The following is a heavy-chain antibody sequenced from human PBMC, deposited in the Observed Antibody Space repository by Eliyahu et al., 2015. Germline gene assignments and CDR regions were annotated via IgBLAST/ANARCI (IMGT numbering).Heavy chain of an antibody. CDR1: GYTFTTFW. D-gene: IGHD3-16*02. CDR2: IHPGDSAT. CDR3: ASTYDYTWGTYHPLGI. J-gene: IGHJ4*02. V-gene: IGHV5-51*01. Sequence: EVQLVQSGAEVXKPXESLKIXCXVXGYTFTTFWXAWXRHXRAQGLEGMGIIHPGDSATRYSPSFQGQVTISVDKSISTAYLQWSSLKASDTAIYYCASTYDYTWGTYHPLGIWGQGTLVIVSS.